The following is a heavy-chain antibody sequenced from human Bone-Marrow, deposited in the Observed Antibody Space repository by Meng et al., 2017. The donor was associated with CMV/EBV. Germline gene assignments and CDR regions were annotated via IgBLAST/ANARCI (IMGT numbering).Heavy chain of an antibody. D-gene: IGHD3-9*01. CDR1: GYTFTDYY. J-gene: IGHJ5*02. Sequence: ASVKVSCKPSGYTFTDYYIHWVRQAPGHGLEWMGWINPNSGGTNYAQKFQGRVTMTRDTSISTAYMELSRLRSDDTAVYYCARGKRMIRYFDWGFGWFDPWGQGTLVTVSS. V-gene: IGHV1-2*02. CDR2: INPNSGGT. CDR3: ARGKRMIRYFDWGFGWFDP.